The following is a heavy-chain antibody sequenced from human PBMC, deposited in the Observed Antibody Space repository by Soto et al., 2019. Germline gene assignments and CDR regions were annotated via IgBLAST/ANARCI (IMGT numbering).Heavy chain of an antibody. J-gene: IGHJ3*02. CDR3: ASHYDSSPWGAFDI. CDR1: GYSSTSYW. D-gene: IGHD3-22*01. Sequence: PGESLKISCKGSGYSSTSYWISWVRQMPGKGLEWMGRIDPRDSYPNYSPSFQGHVTISADKSISTAYLQWSSLKASDTAMYYCASHYDSSPWGAFDIWGQGTMVTVSS. V-gene: IGHV5-10-1*01. CDR2: IDPRDSYP.